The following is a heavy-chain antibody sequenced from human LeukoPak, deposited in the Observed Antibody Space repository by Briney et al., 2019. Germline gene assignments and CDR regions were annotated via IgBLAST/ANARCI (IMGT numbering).Heavy chain of an antibody. V-gene: IGHV3-9*01. CDR2: ISWNSGSI. D-gene: IGHD6-6*01. Sequence: GGSLRLSCAASGFTFDDYAMHWVRQAPGKGLEWVSGISWNSGSIGYADSVKGRFTISRDNAKNSLYLQMNSLRAEDTALYYCAKDGFPECSSSSELGHWGQGTLVTVSS. CDR3: AKDGFPECSSSSELGH. J-gene: IGHJ4*02. CDR1: GFTFDDYA.